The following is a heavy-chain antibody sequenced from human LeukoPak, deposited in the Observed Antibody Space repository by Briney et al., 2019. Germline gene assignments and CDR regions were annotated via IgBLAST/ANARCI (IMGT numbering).Heavy chain of an antibody. D-gene: IGHD3-9*01. CDR1: GGSISSYY. Sequence: SETLSLTCTVSGGSISSYYWGWIRQPPGKGLEWIGYIYYSGSTNYNPSLKSRVTVSVDTSKNQFSLKLSSVTAADTAVYYCARGPGRGYDILTGYYTLYYFDYWGQGTLVTVSS. V-gene: IGHV4-59*01. CDR2: IYYSGST. CDR3: ARGPGRGYDILTGYYTLYYFDY. J-gene: IGHJ4*02.